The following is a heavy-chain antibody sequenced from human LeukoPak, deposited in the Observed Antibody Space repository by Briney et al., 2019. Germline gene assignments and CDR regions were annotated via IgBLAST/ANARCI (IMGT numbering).Heavy chain of an antibody. V-gene: IGHV3-7*01. CDR1: GFTFSSYW. CDR2: IKQDGSEK. J-gene: IGHJ6*03. CDR3: ARYGSSWYRTYYYYYYMDV. Sequence: GGSLRPSCAASGFTFSSYWMSWVRQAPGKGLEWVANIKQDGSEKYYVDSVKGRFTISRDNAKNSLDLQMNSLSAEDTAVYYCARYGSSWYRTYYYYYYMDVWGKGTTVTVSS. D-gene: IGHD6-13*01.